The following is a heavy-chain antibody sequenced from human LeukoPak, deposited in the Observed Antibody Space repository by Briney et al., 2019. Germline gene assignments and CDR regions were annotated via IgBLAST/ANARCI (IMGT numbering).Heavy chain of an antibody. CDR1: GGSFSGYY. CDR3: ARVSGLQLWPYCFDY. J-gene: IGHJ4*02. CDR2: INHSGST. Sequence: SETLSLTCAVYGGSFSGYYWSWIRQPPGKGLEWIGEINHSGSTNYNPSLKSRVTISVDTSKNQFSLKLSSVTAADTAVYYCARVSGLQLWPYCFDYWGQGTLVTVSS. D-gene: IGHD5-18*01. V-gene: IGHV4-34*01.